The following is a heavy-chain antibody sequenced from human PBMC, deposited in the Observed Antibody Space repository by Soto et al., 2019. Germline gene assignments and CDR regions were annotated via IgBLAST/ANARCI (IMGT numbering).Heavy chain of an antibody. CDR2: IIPIFGTA. CDR1: GGTFSSYA. D-gene: IGHD3-9*01. V-gene: IGHV1-69*01. J-gene: IGHJ6*02. CDR3: ARDRRSGYYDILTGYYRPATMDV. Sequence: QVQLVQSGAEVKKPGSSVKVSCKASGGTFSSYAISWVRQAPGQGLEWMGGIIPIFGTANYAQKFQGRVTITADESTSTAYMELSSLRSEDTAVYYCARDRRSGYYDILTGYYRPATMDVWGQGTTVTLSS.